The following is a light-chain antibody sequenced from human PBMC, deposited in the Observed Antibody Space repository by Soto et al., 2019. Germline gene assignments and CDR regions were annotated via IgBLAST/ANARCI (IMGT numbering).Light chain of an antibody. CDR3: LLYYGAAVV. V-gene: IGLV2-14*01. J-gene: IGLJ2*01. CDR1: TSDIGGYGY. CDR2: EVR. Sequence: QSVLTQPASVSGSPGQSITISCTGTTSDIGGYGYVSWYQQRPGKAPKLIIYEVRNRPSGVSDRFSGSKSGKTASLTISGLQAEDEADYYCLLYYGAAVVFGGGTKVTVL.